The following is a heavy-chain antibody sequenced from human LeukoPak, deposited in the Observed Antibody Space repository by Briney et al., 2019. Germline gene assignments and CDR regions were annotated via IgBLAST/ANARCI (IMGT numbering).Heavy chain of an antibody. Sequence: SVTVSCKASAGTFSSYAISWVRQAPGQGLEWMGRIIPIFGIANYAQKFQGRVTITADKSTSTAYMELSSLRSEDTAVYYCARESPIGGSYNGYFQHWGQGTLVTVSS. V-gene: IGHV1-69*04. CDR2: IIPIFGIA. CDR1: AGTFSSYA. D-gene: IGHD1-26*01. CDR3: ARESPIGGSYNGYFQH. J-gene: IGHJ1*01.